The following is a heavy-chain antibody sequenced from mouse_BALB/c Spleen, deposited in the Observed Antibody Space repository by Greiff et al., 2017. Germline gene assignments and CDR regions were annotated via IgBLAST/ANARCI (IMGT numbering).Heavy chain of an antibody. J-gene: IGHJ3*01. V-gene: IGHV1-69*02. CDR1: GYTFTSYW. CDR3: TREDRTTATFAY. Sequence: QVQLKQPGAELVRPGASVKLSCKASGYTFTSYWINWVKQRPGQGLEWIGNIYPSDSYTNYNQKFKDKATLTVDKSSSTAYMQLSSPTSEDSAVYYCTREDRTTATFAYWGQGTLVTVSA. D-gene: IGHD1-2*01. CDR2: IYPSDSYT.